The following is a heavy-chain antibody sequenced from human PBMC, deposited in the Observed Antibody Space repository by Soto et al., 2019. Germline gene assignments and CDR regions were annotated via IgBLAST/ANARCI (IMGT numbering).Heavy chain of an antibody. J-gene: IGHJ4*01. Sequence: SEKLSLTYAVSAGFISSGGYSWCWIRQPPGKGLEWIGYFSHSGSTYYNPSLKSRVTISVDRSKNQFSLKLSSVTAADTAVHYCAGDGLLPDFWSQGSLVTVSS. CDR2: FSHSGST. CDR1: AGFISSGGYS. D-gene: IGHD6-19*01. CDR3: AGDGLLPDF. V-gene: IGHV4-30-2*01.